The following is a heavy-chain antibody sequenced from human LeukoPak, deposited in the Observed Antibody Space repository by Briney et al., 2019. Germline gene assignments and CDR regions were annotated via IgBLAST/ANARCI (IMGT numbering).Heavy chain of an antibody. CDR3: ARGWLRYVFDY. D-gene: IGHD5-24*01. Sequence: PGGSLRLSCAATGFTFSSYAMSWVRQAPGKGLEWVSAISNSGGSTYYADSVKGRFTISRDNSKNTLYLQMNSLRAEDTAVYYCARGWLRYVFDYWGQGTLVTVSS. J-gene: IGHJ4*02. CDR2: ISNSGGST. CDR1: GFTFSSYA. V-gene: IGHV3-23*01.